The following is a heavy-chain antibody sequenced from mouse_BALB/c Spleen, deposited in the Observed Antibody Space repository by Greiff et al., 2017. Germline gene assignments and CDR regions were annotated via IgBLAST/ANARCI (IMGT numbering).Heavy chain of an antibody. J-gene: IGHJ2*01. Sequence: EVKLMESGGGLVKPGGSLKLSCAASGFTFSSYAMSWVRQTPGKRLEWVASISSGGSTYYTDSVKGRFTNSRDNARNILYLQMSSLRSEDTAMYYCARDKNDGLYYFDYWGQGTTLTVSS. V-gene: IGHV5-6-5*01. CDR1: GFTFSSYA. D-gene: IGHD1-1*01. CDR2: ISSGGST. CDR3: ARDKNDGLYYFDY.